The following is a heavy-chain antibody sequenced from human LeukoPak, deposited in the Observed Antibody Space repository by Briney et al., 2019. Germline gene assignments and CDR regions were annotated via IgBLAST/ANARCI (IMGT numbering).Heavy chain of an antibody. Sequence: SVKVSCKASGGTFSSYAISWVRQAPGQGLEWMGGIIPIFGTANYAQKFQGRVTITADESTSTAYMELSSLRSEDTAMYYCAGLRRSGWYYFDYWGQGTLVTVSS. CDR1: GGTFSSYA. CDR3: AGLRRSGWYYFDY. CDR2: IIPIFGTA. J-gene: IGHJ4*02. D-gene: IGHD6-19*01. V-gene: IGHV1-69*13.